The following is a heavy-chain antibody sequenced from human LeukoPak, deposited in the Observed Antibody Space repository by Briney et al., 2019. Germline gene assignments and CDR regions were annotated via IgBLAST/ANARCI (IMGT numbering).Heavy chain of an antibody. V-gene: IGHV3-7*01. CDR1: GFTFSSYW. J-gene: IGHJ4*02. CDR3: ARLSPYPNRLFDY. CDR2: IKQDGSEK. D-gene: IGHD1-14*01. Sequence: GGSLRLSCAASGFTFSSYWMSWVRQAPGKGLEWVANIKQDGSEKYYVDSVKGRLTISRDNAKNSLYLQMNSLRAEDTAVYYCARLSPYPNRLFDYWGQGTLVTVSS.